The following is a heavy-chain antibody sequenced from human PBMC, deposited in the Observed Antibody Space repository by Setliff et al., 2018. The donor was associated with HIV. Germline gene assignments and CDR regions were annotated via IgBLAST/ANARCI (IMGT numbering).Heavy chain of an antibody. CDR3: AKDFQWSTVNTPLNYQYGMDV. Sequence: PGGSLRLSCVASGFRFSTYGMHWVRQAPGKGLEWVTFIWYDGSDKYYLDSVKGRFTISADTSKNTLYLQMTRLSAEDTAVYYCAKDFQWSTVNTPLNYQYGMDVWGQGTTVTVSS. V-gene: IGHV3-30*02. CDR2: IWYDGSDK. CDR1: GFRFSTYG. J-gene: IGHJ6*02. D-gene: IGHD4-17*01.